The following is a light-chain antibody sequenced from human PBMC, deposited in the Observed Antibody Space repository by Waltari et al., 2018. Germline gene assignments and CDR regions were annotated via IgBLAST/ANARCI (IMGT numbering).Light chain of an antibody. V-gene: IGLV4-69*01. CDR2: VNSDGSH. CDR3: QTGGHGTWV. J-gene: IGLJ3*02. CDR1: SGHSSTV. Sequence: QLVLTQSPSASASLGASVKPTCTLSSGHSSTVIAWLQQQPEKGPRYLMKVNSDGSHSKGDKIPDRFSGSSSGTEHYLTISSLQSEDEADYYCQTGGHGTWVFGGGTKLTVL.